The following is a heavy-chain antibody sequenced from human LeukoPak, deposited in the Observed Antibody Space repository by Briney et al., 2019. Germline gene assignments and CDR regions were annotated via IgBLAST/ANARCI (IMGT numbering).Heavy chain of an antibody. CDR1: GFTFSSYA. CDR3: ASSPSGYYGYYYYYMDV. Sequence: GRSLRLSCAASGFTFSSYAMHWVRQAPGKGLEWVAVISYDGSNKYYADSVKGRFTISRDNSKNTLYLQMNSLRAEGTAVYYCASSPSGYYGYYYYYMDVWGKGTTVTVSS. V-gene: IGHV3-30*01. CDR2: ISYDGSNK. J-gene: IGHJ6*03. D-gene: IGHD3-22*01.